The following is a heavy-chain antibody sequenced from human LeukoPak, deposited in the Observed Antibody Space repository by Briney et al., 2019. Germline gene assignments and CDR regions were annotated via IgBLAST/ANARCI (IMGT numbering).Heavy chain of an antibody. J-gene: IGHJ4*02. Sequence: GASVKVSCKASGYTFTSYGISWVRQAPRQGLEWMGWISAYNGNTNYAQKLQGRVTMTTDTSTSTAYMELRSLRSDDTAVYYCARLRYFDWLWYFDYWGQGTLVTVSS. V-gene: IGHV1-18*01. D-gene: IGHD3-9*01. CDR1: GYTFTSYG. CDR2: ISAYNGNT. CDR3: ARLRYFDWLWYFDY.